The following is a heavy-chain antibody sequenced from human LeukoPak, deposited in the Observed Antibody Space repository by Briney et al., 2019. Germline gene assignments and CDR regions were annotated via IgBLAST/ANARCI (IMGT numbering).Heavy chain of an antibody. CDR3: AGDGDYGGYSRFDY. V-gene: IGHV3-30*03. CDR1: GFTFSSYG. D-gene: IGHD4-23*01. J-gene: IGHJ4*02. Sequence: PGRSLRVSCAASGFTFSSYGMHWVRQAPGNGLEWVAVISYDGSNKYYADSVKGRFTISRDNSKNTLYLQMNSLSGEDMALYYCAGDGDYGGYSRFDYWGQGALVTVSS. CDR2: ISYDGSNK.